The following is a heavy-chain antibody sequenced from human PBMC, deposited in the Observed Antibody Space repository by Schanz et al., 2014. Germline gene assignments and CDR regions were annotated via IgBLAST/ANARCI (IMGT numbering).Heavy chain of an antibody. CDR1: GFIFRSFG. D-gene: IGHD3-3*01. CDR2: IWSDGTNE. Sequence: VQLAESGGGVVQPGKSLRLSCATSGFIFRSFGIHWVRQAPGKGLEWVAVIWSDGTNEYYADSVKGRFTMSRDNAKNSVFLQMNSLRAEDTAVYYCVRDSFFAFDYWGQGTLVTVSS. V-gene: IGHV3-33*01. J-gene: IGHJ4*02. CDR3: VRDSFFAFDY.